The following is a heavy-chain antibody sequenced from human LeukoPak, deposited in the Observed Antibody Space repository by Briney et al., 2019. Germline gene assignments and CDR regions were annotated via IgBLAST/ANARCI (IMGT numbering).Heavy chain of an antibody. J-gene: IGHJ4*02. D-gene: IGHD3-3*01. CDR2: ITASGGST. CDR3: AKGLGFWSGYYTPFDY. V-gene: IGHV3-23*01. Sequence: GGSLSLSCAASGFTFSSYAMSWVRQPPGKGLDWVSGITASGGSTYHADSVKGRFTISRDNSINTLNLQMNNLRAEDTAIYYCAKGLGFWSGYYTPFDYWGQGSSVTVSS. CDR1: GFTFSSYA.